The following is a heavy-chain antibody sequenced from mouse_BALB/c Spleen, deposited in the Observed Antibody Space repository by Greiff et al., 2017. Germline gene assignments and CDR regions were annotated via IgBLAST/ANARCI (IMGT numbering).Heavy chain of an antibody. J-gene: IGHJ3*01. CDR1: GFTFSSYA. D-gene: IGHD1-1*01. CDR3: ARGYYGSSYGFAY. CDR2: ISSGGSYT. V-gene: IGHV5-9-4*01. Sequence: EVHLVESGGGLVKPGGSLKLSCAASGFTFSSYAMSWVRQSPEKRLEWVAEISSGGSYTYYPDTVTGRFTISRDNAKNTLYLEMSSLRSEDTAMYYCARGYYGSSYGFAYWGQGTLVTVSA.